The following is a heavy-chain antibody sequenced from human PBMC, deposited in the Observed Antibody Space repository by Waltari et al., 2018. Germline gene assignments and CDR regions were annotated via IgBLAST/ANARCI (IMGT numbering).Heavy chain of an antibody. J-gene: IGHJ3*01. CDR1: GFTYSNYW. V-gene: IGHV3-74*01. CDR2: IGGDGSST. CDR3: ARGNYGGHGAAFDV. D-gene: IGHD3-10*01. Sequence: EVQLVESGGGLVQPGGSLRLSCAASGFTYSNYWMQWVRQGPGKGLVWVSRIGGDGSSTAYADSVKGRFTISRDNAKNTLYLQMNSLRAEDTAVYYCARGNYGGHGAAFDVWGQGAMVTVSS.